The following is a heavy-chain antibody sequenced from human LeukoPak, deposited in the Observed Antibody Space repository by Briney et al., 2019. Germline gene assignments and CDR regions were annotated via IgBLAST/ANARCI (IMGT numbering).Heavy chain of an antibody. Sequence: GGSLRLSCAASGFTFSSYSMNWVRQAPGEGLEWVSSISSSSSYIYYADSVKGRFTISRDNAKNSLYLQMNSLRAEDTAVYYCARADWDTAMIDYWGQGTLVTVSS. CDR2: ISSSSSYI. D-gene: IGHD5-18*01. V-gene: IGHV3-21*01. CDR3: ARADWDTAMIDY. CDR1: GFTFSSYS. J-gene: IGHJ4*02.